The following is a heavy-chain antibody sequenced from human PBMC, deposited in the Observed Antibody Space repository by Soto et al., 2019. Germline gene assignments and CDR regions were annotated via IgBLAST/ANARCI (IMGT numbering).Heavy chain of an antibody. CDR1: GGSISSYY. V-gene: IGHV4-59*08. CDR2: IYYSGST. Sequence: QVQLQESGPGLVKPSETLSLTCTVSGGSISSYYWSWIRQPPGKGLEWIGYIYYSGSTNYSPSLKSRVTISVDTSKNQFSLKLSSVTAADTAVYYCARLTGQQLVDYWGQGTLVTVSS. CDR3: ARLTGQQLVDY. D-gene: IGHD6-13*01. J-gene: IGHJ4*02.